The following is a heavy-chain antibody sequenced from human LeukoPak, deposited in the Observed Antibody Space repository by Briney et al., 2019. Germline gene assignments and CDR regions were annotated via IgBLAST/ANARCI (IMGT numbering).Heavy chain of an antibody. D-gene: IGHD5-12*01. CDR2: IKQDRSEK. V-gene: IGHV3-7*01. Sequence: XXRQAPXXXLEWVANIKQDRSEKYYVYSVKGRFTISRDNAKNSLYLQMNSLRAEDTAVYYCARGGYSGYDLGDYFDYWGQGTLVTVSS. CDR3: ARGGYSGYDLGDYFDY. J-gene: IGHJ4*02.